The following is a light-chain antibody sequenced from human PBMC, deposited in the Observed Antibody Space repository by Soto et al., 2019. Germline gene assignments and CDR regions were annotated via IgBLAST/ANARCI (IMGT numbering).Light chain of an antibody. CDR2: DNN. J-gene: IGLJ2*01. V-gene: IGLV1-51*01. CDR1: NSNIGNNY. CDR3: GAWDDSLSAV. Sequence: QSVLTQPPSVSAAPGQKVTISCSGSNSNIGNNYVSWYQQLPGTTPKLLIYDNNKRPSGIPDRFSGSESGTSATLGITGLQTGDEADYYCGAWDDSLSAVFGGGTKVTVL.